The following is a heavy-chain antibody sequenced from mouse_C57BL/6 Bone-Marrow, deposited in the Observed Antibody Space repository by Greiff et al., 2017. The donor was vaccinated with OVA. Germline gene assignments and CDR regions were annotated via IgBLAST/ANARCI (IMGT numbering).Heavy chain of an antibody. Sequence: EVQLQQSGPELVKPGASVKMSCKASGYTFTDYNMHWVKQSHGKSLEWIGYINPNNGGTSYNQKFKGKATLTVNKSSSTAYMELRSLTSEDSAVYYCAREGNLLLRPWYFDVWGTGTTVTVSS. CDR1: GYTFTDYN. CDR3: AREGNLLLRPWYFDV. V-gene: IGHV1-22*01. J-gene: IGHJ1*03. CDR2: INPNNGGT. D-gene: IGHD1-1*01.